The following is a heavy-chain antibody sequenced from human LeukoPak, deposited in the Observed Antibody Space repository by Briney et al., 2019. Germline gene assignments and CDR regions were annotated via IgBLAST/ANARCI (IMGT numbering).Heavy chain of an antibody. CDR3: AKFRDSGGPRGGFDP. Sequence: GGSLRPSCAASGFTFSSYAMSWVRQAPGKGLEWVSAISGRGGSTYYADSVKGRFTISRDNSKNTLYLQMNSLRAEDTAVYYCAKFRDSGGPRGGFDPWGQGTLVTVSS. D-gene: IGHD3-22*01. J-gene: IGHJ5*02. CDR1: GFTFSSYA. CDR2: ISGRGGST. V-gene: IGHV3-23*01.